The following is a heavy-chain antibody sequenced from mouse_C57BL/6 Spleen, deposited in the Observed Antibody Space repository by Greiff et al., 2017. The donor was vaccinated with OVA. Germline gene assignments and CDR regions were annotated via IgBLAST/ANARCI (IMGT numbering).Heavy chain of an antibody. CDR1: GFTFSDYY. CDR3: ARHEVTRWYFDV. V-gene: IGHV5-12*01. J-gene: IGHJ1*03. D-gene: IGHD2-2*01. Sequence: DVKLVESGGGLVQPGGSLKLSCAASGFTFSDYYMYWVRQTPEKRLEWVAYISNGGGSTYYPDTVKGRFTISRDNAKNTLYLQMSRLKSEDTAMYYCARHEVTRWYFDVWGTGTTVTVSS. CDR2: ISNGGGST.